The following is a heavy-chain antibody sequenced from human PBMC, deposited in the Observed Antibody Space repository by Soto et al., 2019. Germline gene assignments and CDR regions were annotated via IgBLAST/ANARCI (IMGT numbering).Heavy chain of an antibody. Sequence: QVQLQESGPGLVKPSETLSLTCTVSGGSINGYYCSWIRQPPGKGLEWIGYIFYSGSSNYNPSLEGRVTMSVDTSKNQFSLKLTSVTAADAAVYYCARRDSSSWDWFDPWGQGTLVTVSS. J-gene: IGHJ5*02. V-gene: IGHV4-59*08. CDR1: GGSINGYY. D-gene: IGHD6-13*01. CDR2: IFYSGSS. CDR3: ARRDSSSWDWFDP.